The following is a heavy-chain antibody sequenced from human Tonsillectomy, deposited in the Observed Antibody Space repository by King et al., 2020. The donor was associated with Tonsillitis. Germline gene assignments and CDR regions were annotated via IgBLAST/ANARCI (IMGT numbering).Heavy chain of an antibody. CDR1: GFTFSTYA. Sequence: VQLVESGGGVVQPGRSLRLSCAASGFTFSTYALHWVRQAPGKGLEWVAVISYDASNKYYVDSVKGRFTISRDNSKNTLYLKMNSLRAEDTAVYYCVGALQWGGGWSGGMDVWGQGTTVTVSS. CDR2: ISYDASNK. J-gene: IGHJ6*02. D-gene: IGHD6-19*01. V-gene: IGHV3-30-3*01. CDR3: VGALQWGGGWSGGMDV.